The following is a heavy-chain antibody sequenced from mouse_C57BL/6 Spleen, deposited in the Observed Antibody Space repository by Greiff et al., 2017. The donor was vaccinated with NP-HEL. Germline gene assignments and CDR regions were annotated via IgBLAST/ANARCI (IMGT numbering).Heavy chain of an antibody. CDR2: IRNKANGYTT. CDR3: ARCMALQYYGSTHYFDG. D-gene: IGHD1-1*01. CDR1: GFTFTDYY. V-gene: IGHV7-3*01. J-gene: IGHJ2*01. Sequence: EVHLVESGGGLVQPGGSLSLSCAASGFTFTDYYMSWVRQTPGQALEWLGFIRNKANGYTTEYSASVKGRFTISRDTTPSIIYLQMKALRAEDSATYYVARCMALQYYGSTHYFDGRGKGATLTVAS.